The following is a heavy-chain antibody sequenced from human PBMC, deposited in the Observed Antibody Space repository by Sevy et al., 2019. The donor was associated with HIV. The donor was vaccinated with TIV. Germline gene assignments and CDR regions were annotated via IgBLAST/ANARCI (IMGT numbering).Heavy chain of an antibody. J-gene: IGHJ4*02. CDR2: IIPSGGST. Sequence: ASVKVFCKTSGYTFTTFYAHWVRQAPGQGLEWMGIIIPSGGSTTYAQKFQGRVTMTRDTSTSTVYMELRSLRSEDTAVYYCASGNGVWGQGTPVTVSS. V-gene: IGHV1-46*01. CDR1: GYTFTTFY. CDR3: ASGNGV. D-gene: IGHD1-1*01.